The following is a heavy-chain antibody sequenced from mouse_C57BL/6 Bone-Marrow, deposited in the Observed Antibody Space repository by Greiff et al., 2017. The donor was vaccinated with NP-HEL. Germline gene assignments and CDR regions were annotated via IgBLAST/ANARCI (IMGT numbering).Heavy chain of an antibody. CDR3: ARATTVVGYFDY. CDR1: GYTFTGYW. V-gene: IGHV1-61*01. J-gene: IGHJ2*01. Sequence: QVQLQQSGAELVRPGSSVKLSCKASGYTFTGYWMDWVKQRPGQGLEWIGNIYPSDSETHYNQKFKDKATLTVDKSSSTAYMQLSSLPSEDSAVYYCARATTVVGYFDYWGQGTTLTVSS. CDR2: IYPSDSET. D-gene: IGHD1-1*01.